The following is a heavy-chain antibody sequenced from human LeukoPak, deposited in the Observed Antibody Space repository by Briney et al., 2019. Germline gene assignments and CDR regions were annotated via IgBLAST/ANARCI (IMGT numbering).Heavy chain of an antibody. J-gene: IGHJ4*02. CDR2: VDPEDGET. D-gene: IGHD3-22*01. CDR1: GYTFTDYY. CDR3: ATVGYYDSSGYYYVADY. Sequence: ASVKVSCKASGYTFTDYYMHWVQQAPGKGLEWMGRVDPEDGETIYAEKFQGRVTITTDTSTDTAYMELSSLRSEDTAVYYCATVGYYDSSGYYYVADYWGQGTLVTVSS. V-gene: IGHV1-69-2*01.